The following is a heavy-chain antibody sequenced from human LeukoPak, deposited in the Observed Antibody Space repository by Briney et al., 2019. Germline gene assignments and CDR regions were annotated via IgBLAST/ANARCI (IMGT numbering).Heavy chain of an antibody. Sequence: PSETLSLTCAVYGGSFSGYYWSWVRQPPGKGLEWIGDINHSGSTNYNPSLKSRVTISVDTSKNQFSLKLSSVTAADTAVYYYARGQVFSGSYPFDYWGQGTLVTVSS. CDR2: INHSGST. D-gene: IGHD1-26*01. CDR3: ARGQVFSGSYPFDY. V-gene: IGHV4-34*01. CDR1: GGSFSGYY. J-gene: IGHJ4*02.